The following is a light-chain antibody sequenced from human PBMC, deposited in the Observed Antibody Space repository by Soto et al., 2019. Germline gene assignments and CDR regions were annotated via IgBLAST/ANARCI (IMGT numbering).Light chain of an antibody. V-gene: IGKV3-15*01. Sequence: VMTQSPATLSVSPGERATLSCWASETVATNLAWYQQKPGQAPRLLISGASTRAAGISDRFRGSGSGTEFTLTISSLRSEDSAIYYRQQYFEWPPMTFGQGTKVDIK. J-gene: IGKJ1*01. CDR1: ETVATN. CDR3: QQYFEWPPMT. CDR2: GAS.